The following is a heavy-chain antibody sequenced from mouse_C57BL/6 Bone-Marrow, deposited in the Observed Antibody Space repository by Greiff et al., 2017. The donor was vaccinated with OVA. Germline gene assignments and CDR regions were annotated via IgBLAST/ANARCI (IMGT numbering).Heavy chain of an antibody. CDR2: INPNNGGT. V-gene: IGHV1-18*01. J-gene: IGHJ3*01. Sequence: DVKLVESGPELVKPGASVKIPCKASGYTFTDYNMDWVKQSHGKSLEWIGDINPNNGGTIYNQKFKGKATLTVDKSSSTAYMELRSLTSEDTAVYYCARRTAQATQAWFAYWGQGTLVTVSA. D-gene: IGHD3-2*02. CDR1: GYTFTDYN. CDR3: ARRTAQATQAWFAY.